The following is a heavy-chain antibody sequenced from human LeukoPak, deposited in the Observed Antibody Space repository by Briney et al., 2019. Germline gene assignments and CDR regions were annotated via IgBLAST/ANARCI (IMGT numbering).Heavy chain of an antibody. D-gene: IGHD2-15*01. J-gene: IGHJ5*02. CDR3: ARGRGCCSGGSCYRWFDP. Sequence: PSETLSLTCAVYGGSFSGYYWSWIRRPPGKGLEWIGEINHSGSTNYNPSLKSRVTISVDTSKNQFSLKLSSVTAADTAVYYCARGRGCCSGGSCYRWFDPWGQGTLVTVSS. CDR1: GGSFSGYY. V-gene: IGHV4-34*01. CDR2: INHSGST.